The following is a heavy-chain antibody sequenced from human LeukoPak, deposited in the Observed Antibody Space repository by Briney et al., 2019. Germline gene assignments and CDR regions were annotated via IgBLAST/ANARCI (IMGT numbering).Heavy chain of an antibody. CDR2: ISGSGDST. D-gene: IGHD3-3*01. V-gene: IGHV3-23*01. CDR1: GFTFSNYA. Sequence: GGSLRLSCAASGFTFSNYAMSWVRQAPGEGLEWVSAISGSGDSTYYADSVKGRFTISRDSSMETLYLQMNSLRAGDTATYFCAKRLSFGVAIGDFDYWGQGTLVTVSS. CDR3: AKRLSFGVAIGDFDY. J-gene: IGHJ4*02.